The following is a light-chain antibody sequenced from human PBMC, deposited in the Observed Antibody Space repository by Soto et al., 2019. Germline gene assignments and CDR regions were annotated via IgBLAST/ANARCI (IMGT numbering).Light chain of an antibody. CDR1: QSVSISY. V-gene: IGKV3-20*01. J-gene: IGKJ4*01. CDR3: QQYDSSPQFAPT. Sequence: EIVLTQSPGTLSLSPWERATLSCRASQSVSISYLAWYQQSTGQAPRLLIHGASSRATGIPDRFSGSGSATEFTLTTTRLAPQDSAVYYCQQYDSSPQFAPTFGGGTTVDMK. CDR2: GAS.